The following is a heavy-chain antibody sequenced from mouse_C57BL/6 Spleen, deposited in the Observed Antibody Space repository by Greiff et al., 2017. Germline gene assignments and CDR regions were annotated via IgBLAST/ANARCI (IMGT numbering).Heavy chain of an antibody. Sequence: VQLQQPGAELVRPGSSVKLSCKASGYTFTSYWMDWVKQRPGQGLEWIGNIYPSDSETHYNQKFKDKATLTVDKSSSTAYMQLSSLTSEDSAVYYCARDWDYGSGQWYFDVWGTGTTVTVSS. CDR2: IYPSDSET. CDR1: GYTFTSYW. V-gene: IGHV1-61*01. D-gene: IGHD1-1*01. J-gene: IGHJ1*03. CDR3: ARDWDYGSGQWYFDV.